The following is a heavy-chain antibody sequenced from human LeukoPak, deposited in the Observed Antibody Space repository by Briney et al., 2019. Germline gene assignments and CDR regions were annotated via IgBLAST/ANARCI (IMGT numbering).Heavy chain of an antibody. D-gene: IGHD3-10*01. J-gene: IGHJ6*02. CDR2: INSDGSST. Sequence: GGSLRLSCAASGFTFSNYSMNSVRQAPGKGLVWVSRINSDGSSTSYADSVKGRFTISRDNAKNTLYLQMNSLRAEDTAVYYCARTGITMVRGSQGMDVWGQGTTVTVSS. CDR3: ARTGITMVRGSQGMDV. CDR1: GFTFSNYS. V-gene: IGHV3-74*01.